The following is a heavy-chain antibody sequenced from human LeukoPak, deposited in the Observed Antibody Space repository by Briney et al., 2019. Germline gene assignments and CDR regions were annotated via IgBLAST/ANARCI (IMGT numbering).Heavy chain of an antibody. CDR1: GGTFTSYA. CDR3: ARVSDGSGSYYVDY. D-gene: IGHD3-10*01. Sequence: GASVKVSCKASGGTFTSYAIGWVRQAPGQGLEWMWRIIPILAIANTAQKFQGRVTITADTSSSTAYMELSSLRSEDTAVYYCARVSDGSGSYYVDYWGQGTLVTVAS. V-gene: IGHV1-69*04. CDR2: IIPILAIA. J-gene: IGHJ4*02.